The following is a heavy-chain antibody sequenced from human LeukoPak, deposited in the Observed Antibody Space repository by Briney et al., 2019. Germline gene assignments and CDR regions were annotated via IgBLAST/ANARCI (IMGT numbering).Heavy chain of an antibody. Sequence: SETLSLTCAVYGGSFTIYSWTWIRQPPGKGLEWIGYIYYSGSTNYNPSPKSRVTISVDTSKNQFSLKLSSVTAADTAVYYCARGLRGGSGYLAFSYYFDYWGQGTLVTVSS. CDR1: GGSFTIYS. V-gene: IGHV4-59*12. CDR2: IYYSGST. D-gene: IGHD3-10*01. J-gene: IGHJ4*02. CDR3: ARGLRGGSGYLAFSYYFDY.